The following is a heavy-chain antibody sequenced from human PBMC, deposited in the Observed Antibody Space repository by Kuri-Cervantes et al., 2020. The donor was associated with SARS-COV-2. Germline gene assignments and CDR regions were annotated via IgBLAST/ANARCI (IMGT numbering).Heavy chain of an antibody. CDR3: ARGGGGYCSSTSCYYYYYGMDV. J-gene: IGHJ6*02. Sequence: SETLSLTCAVYGGSFSGYYWSWIRQPPGKGLEWIGYIYYSGSTYYNPSLKSRVTISVDTSKNQFSLKLSSVTATDTAGYYCARGGGGYCSSTSCYYYYYGMDVWGQGTTVTVSS. V-gene: IGHV4-34*01. CDR1: GGSFSGYY. CDR2: IYYSGST. D-gene: IGHD2-2*01.